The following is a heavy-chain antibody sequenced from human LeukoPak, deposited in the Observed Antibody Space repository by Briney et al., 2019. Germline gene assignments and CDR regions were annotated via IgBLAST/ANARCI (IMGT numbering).Heavy chain of an antibody. Sequence: SETLSLTCAVYGGSFSGYYWSWIRQPPGKGLEWIGEINHSGSTTNHNPSLKSRVTMSVDTSKNQFSLKMTSVTAADTAVYYCARKSGYARDYWGQGTLVIVSS. J-gene: IGHJ4*02. V-gene: IGHV4-34*01. CDR3: ARKSGYARDY. CDR2: INHSGSTT. CDR1: GGSFSGYY. D-gene: IGHD5-12*01.